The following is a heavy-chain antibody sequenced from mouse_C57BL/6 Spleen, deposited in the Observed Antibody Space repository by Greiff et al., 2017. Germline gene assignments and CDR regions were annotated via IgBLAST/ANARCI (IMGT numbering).Heavy chain of an antibody. CDR2: IRSKSNNYAT. CDR3: VRQDDYEAMDY. V-gene: IGHV10-1*01. J-gene: IGHJ4*01. Sequence: EVKLVESGGGLVQPKGSLKLSCAASGFSFNTYAMNWVRQAPGKGLEWVARIRSKSNNYATYYADSVKDRFTISRDDSESMLYLQMNNLKTEDTAMYYCVRQDDYEAMDYWGQGTSVTVSS. CDR1: GFSFNTYA.